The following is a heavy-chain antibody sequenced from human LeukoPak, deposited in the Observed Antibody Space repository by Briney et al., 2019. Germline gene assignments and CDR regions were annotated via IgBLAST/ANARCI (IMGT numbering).Heavy chain of an antibody. CDR1: GGSLSSSH. Sequence: SETLSLTCTVSGGSLSSSHCNGVRQPPGKGLGWIGYISYNGGSTDNPSLKTRVTISVDTCKNQCSLKRTSLPAADTTVYYCTTGDIYLAYWGPGTLVTVSS. J-gene: IGHJ4*02. CDR3: TTGDIYLAY. V-gene: IGHV4-59*01. CDR2: ISYNGGS.